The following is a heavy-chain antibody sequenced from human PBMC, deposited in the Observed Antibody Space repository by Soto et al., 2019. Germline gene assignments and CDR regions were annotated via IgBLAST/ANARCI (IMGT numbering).Heavy chain of an antibody. CDR1: GFTFSSYA. CDR2: ISGSGGST. CDR3: AKASLAARLPYYYYGMDV. D-gene: IGHD6-6*01. V-gene: IGHV3-23*01. Sequence: GGSLRLSCAASGFTFSSYAMSWVRQAPGKGLEWVSAISGSGGSTYYADSVKGRFTISRDNSKNTLYLQMNSLRAEDTAVYYCAKASLAARLPYYYYGMDVWGQGTTVTSP. J-gene: IGHJ6*02.